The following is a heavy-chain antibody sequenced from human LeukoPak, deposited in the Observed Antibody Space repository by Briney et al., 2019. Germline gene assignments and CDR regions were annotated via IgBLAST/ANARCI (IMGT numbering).Heavy chain of an antibody. V-gene: IGHV2-70*17. D-gene: IGHD3-9*01. J-gene: IGHJ4*02. CDR1: GFSLSRSGMC. CDR2: IDWDGDK. Sequence: SGPALAKPTQTLTLTCTFSGFSLSRSGMCVSWLRQPPGKALEWLARIDWDGDKFYSTALKSRLIISKDTSRNQVTLIMTNMDPVGTATYYCARTNYLLRYFDYWGQGALVTVSS. CDR3: ARTNYLLRYFDY.